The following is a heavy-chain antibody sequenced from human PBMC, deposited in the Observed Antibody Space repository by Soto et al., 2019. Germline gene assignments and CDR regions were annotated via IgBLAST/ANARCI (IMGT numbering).Heavy chain of an antibody. Sequence: SETLSLTCTVSCGSISSGGYYWSWIRQHPGKGLEWIGYIYYSGSTYYNPSLKSRVTISVDTSKNQFSLKLSSVTAADTAVYYCARAGLLGKIICFDYWGQGTLVTVSS. D-gene: IGHD1-26*01. CDR1: CGSISSGGYY. CDR2: IYYSGST. CDR3: ARAGLLGKIICFDY. J-gene: IGHJ4*02. V-gene: IGHV4-31*03.